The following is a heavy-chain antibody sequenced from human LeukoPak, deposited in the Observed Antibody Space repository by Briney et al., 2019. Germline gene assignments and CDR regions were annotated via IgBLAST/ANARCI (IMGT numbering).Heavy chain of an antibody. CDR2: IWYDGSNK. CDR3: ARGLASSGYHY. J-gene: IGHJ4*02. D-gene: IGHD3-22*01. Sequence: GGSLRLSCAASGFTFSSYGMHWVCQAPGKGLEWVAVIWYDGSNKYYADSVKGRFTISRDNSKNTLYLQMNSLRAEDTAVYYCARGLASSGYHYWGQGTLVTVSS. CDR1: GFTFSSYG. V-gene: IGHV3-33*01.